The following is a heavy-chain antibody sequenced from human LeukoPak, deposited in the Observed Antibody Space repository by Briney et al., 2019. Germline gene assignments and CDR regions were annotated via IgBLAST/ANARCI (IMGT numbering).Heavy chain of an antibody. V-gene: IGHV4-34*01. CDR1: GESSFSSYY. CDR3: SRQVVGNDY. CDR2: INHSGYT. D-gene: IGHD3-22*01. Sequence: PSETLSLTCAVYGESSFSSYYWSWMRQTPVGALEWIGEINHSGYTNYNPSLKSRVTLSIDTSKNQFSLRVTSVTAADTAVYYCSRQVVGNDYWGQGTLVTVSS. J-gene: IGHJ4*02.